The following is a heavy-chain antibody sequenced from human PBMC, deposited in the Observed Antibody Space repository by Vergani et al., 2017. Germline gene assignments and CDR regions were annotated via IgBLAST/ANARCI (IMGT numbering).Heavy chain of an antibody. CDR1: GGSISSGSYY. V-gene: IGHV4-61*02. CDR3: ARVGRFYDSSGYYEYYFDC. Sequence: QVQLQESGPGLVKPSQTLSLTCTVSGGSISSGSYYWSWIRQPAGKGLEWIGRIYTSGSTNYNPSLKSRVTMSVDTSKNQFSLKLSSVTAADTAVYYCARVGRFYDSSGYYEYYFDCWSQGTLVTVSS. J-gene: IGHJ4*02. D-gene: IGHD3-22*01. CDR2: IYTSGST.